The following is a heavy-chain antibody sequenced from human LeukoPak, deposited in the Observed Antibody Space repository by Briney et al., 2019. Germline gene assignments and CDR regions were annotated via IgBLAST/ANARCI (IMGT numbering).Heavy chain of an antibody. CDR1: GYTFTSYG. D-gene: IGHD3-16*01. CDR3: ARGGAYDSPVGAFDI. J-gene: IGHJ3*02. V-gene: IGHV1-18*01. Sequence: ASVKVSCKASGYTFTSYGISWGRQAPGQGLEWMGWISAYNGNTNYAQKLQGRVTMTTDTSTSTAYMELRSLRSDDTAVYYCARGGAYDSPVGAFDIWGQGTMVTVSS. CDR2: ISAYNGNT.